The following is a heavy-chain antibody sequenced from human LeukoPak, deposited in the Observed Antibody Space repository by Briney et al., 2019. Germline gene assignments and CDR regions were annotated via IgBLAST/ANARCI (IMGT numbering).Heavy chain of an antibody. Sequence: SETLSLTCTVSGGSISSYYWTWIRQPPGKGLEWIGYIYYSGYTNYNPSLKSRVTISVDTSKNQFSLKLSSVTAADTAVYYCARGEHNHSSRLDYWGQGTLVTVSS. CDR2: IYYSGYT. V-gene: IGHV4-59*01. CDR1: GGSISSYY. J-gene: IGHJ4*02. D-gene: IGHD1/OR15-1a*01. CDR3: ARGEHNHSSRLDY.